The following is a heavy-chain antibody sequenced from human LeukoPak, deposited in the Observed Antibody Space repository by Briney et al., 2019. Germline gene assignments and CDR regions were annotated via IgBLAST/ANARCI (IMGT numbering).Heavy chain of an antibody. CDR3: AKVQYQLLSACYFDY. V-gene: IGHV3-23*01. CDR2: ISGSGGST. J-gene: IGHJ4*02. D-gene: IGHD2-2*01. CDR1: GFTFSSYA. Sequence: PGGFLRLSCAASGFTFSSYAMSWVRQAPGKGLEWVSAISGSGGSTYYADSVKGRFTISRDNSKNTLYLQMNSLRAEDTAVYYCAKVQYQLLSACYFDYWGRGTLVTVSS.